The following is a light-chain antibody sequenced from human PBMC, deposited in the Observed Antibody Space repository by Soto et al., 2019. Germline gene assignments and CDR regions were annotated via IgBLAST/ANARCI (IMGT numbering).Light chain of an antibody. Sequence: QSVLTQPRSVSGSPGQSVTISCTGSSSDFGFYNYVSWYQHHPDKPPKLIIYGVTQRPSGVPDRFSGSKSGNTASLTISGLQPEDEADYYCCSFVGGYPNCVFGSGTRAPS. J-gene: IGLJ1*01. CDR3: CSFVGGYPNCV. CDR1: SSDFGFYNY. CDR2: GVT. V-gene: IGLV2-11*01.